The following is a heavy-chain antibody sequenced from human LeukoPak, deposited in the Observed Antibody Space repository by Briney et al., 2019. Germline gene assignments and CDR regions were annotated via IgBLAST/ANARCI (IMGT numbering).Heavy chain of an antibody. CDR2: IWYDGINE. Sequence: QPGGSLRLSCAASRFTFSSSGMHWVRQAPGKGLEWVALIWYDGINEYYADSVKGRFSISRDDSKNTLYLQMNSLRAEKTAVYYWVRDKDSSWGEKYYFDYWGQGTLVTVSS. J-gene: IGHJ4*02. D-gene: IGHD6-13*01. CDR3: VRDKDSSWGEKYYFDY. V-gene: IGHV3-33*01. CDR1: RFTFSSSG.